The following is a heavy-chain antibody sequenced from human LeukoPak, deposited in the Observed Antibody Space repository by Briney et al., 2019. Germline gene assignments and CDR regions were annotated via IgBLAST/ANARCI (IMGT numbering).Heavy chain of an antibody. CDR1: GGSFSGYY. Sequence: PSETLSLTCAVYGGSFSGYYWRWIRQPPGKGLEWIGEINHSGSTNYNPSLKSRVTISVDTSKNQFSLKLSSVTAADTAVYYCARRSSGWYHYYYYYYMDVWGKGTTVTVSS. J-gene: IGHJ6*03. V-gene: IGHV4-34*01. CDR3: ARRSSGWYHYYYYYYMDV. D-gene: IGHD6-19*01. CDR2: INHSGST.